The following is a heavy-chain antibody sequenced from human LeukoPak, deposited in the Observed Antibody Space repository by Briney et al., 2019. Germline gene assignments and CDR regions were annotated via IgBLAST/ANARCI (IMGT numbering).Heavy chain of an antibody. D-gene: IGHD3-10*01. Sequence: SETLSPSCAVYGESISDYYWTWIRQFPGKGLEWIGEIHHSKGTNYNPSLKSRLTMSVDRSKNQFSLKLSSVTAADTAIYYCVRATAAGSGRAFDYWARGSLVPVSS. CDR3: VRATAAGSGRAFDY. CDR1: GESISDYY. CDR2: IHHSKGT. J-gene: IGHJ4*02. V-gene: IGHV4-34*01.